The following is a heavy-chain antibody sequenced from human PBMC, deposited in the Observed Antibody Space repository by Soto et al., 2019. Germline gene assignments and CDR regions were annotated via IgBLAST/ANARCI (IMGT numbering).Heavy chain of an antibody. J-gene: IGHJ6*02. CDR2: ISGSSGST. CDR3: AREPLYDFWSGYPYGMDV. Sequence: GGSLRLSCAASGFTFSSYAMSWVRQAPGKGLEWVSAISGSSGSTYYAESVKGRFTISRDNSKNSLYLQMNSLRDEDTAVYFFAREPLYDFWSGYPYGMDVWGQGTTVTVSS. V-gene: IGHV3-23*01. CDR1: GFTFSSYA. D-gene: IGHD3-3*01.